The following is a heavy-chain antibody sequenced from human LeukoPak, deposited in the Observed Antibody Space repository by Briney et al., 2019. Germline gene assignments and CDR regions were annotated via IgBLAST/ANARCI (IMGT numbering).Heavy chain of an antibody. J-gene: IGHJ5*02. Sequence: SETLSLTCTVSGGSISSYDWSWIRQPAGKGLEWIGRIYTSGSTNYNPSLKSRGTMSVDMSKNQFSLKLSSVTAADTAVYYCAINSYDYGDYGGGWFDPWGQGTLVTVSS. V-gene: IGHV4-4*07. CDR3: AINSYDYGDYGGGWFDP. CDR1: GGSISSYD. D-gene: IGHD4-17*01. CDR2: IYTSGST.